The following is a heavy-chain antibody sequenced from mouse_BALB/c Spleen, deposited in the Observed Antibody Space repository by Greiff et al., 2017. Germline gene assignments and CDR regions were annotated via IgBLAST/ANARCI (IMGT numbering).Heavy chain of an antibody. CDR1: GYTFTEYT. CDR2: INPNNGGT. J-gene: IGHJ1*01. CDR3: AIITTVVASRYFDV. D-gene: IGHD1-1*01. V-gene: IGHV1-18*01. Sequence: EVKLMESGPELVKPGASVKISCKTSGYTFTEYTMHWVKQSHGKSLEWIGGINPNNGGTSYNQKFKGKATLTVDKSSSTAYMELRSLTSEDSAVYYCAIITTVVASRYFDVWGAGTTVTVSS.